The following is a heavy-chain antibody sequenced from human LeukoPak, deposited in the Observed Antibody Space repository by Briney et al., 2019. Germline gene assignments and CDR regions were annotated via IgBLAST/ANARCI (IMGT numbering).Heavy chain of an antibody. J-gene: IGHJ4*02. Sequence: GESLKISCKASEYSFTNNWIGWVRQMPGKGLEWMGIIYPGDSDTRYRPSFEGQVTISADKSISTAYLQWSSLKASDTAMYYCATGDRYWGQGTLVTASS. V-gene: IGHV5-51*01. CDR3: ATGDRY. D-gene: IGHD2-21*01. CDR2: IYPGDSDT. CDR1: EYSFTNNW.